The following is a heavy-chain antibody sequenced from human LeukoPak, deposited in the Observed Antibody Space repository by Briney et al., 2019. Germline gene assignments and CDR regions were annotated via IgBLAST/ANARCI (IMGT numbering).Heavy chain of an antibody. CDR1: GYTFTSYD. Sequence: ASVKVSCKASGYTFTSYDINWVRQATGQGLEWMGWMNPNSGNTGYAQKFQGRVTMTRNTSISTAYMELSSLRSDDTAVYYCARDLRERRSSWLKFDYWGQGTLVTVSS. CDR3: ARDLRERRSSWLKFDY. V-gene: IGHV1-8*01. J-gene: IGHJ4*02. D-gene: IGHD6-13*01. CDR2: MNPNSGNT.